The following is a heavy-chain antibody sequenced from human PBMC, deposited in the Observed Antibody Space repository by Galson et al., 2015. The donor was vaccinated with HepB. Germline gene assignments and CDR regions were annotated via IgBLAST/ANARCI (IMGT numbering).Heavy chain of an antibody. CDR2: IDPSDSYS. Sequence: QSGAEVKKPGESLRISCEGSGYSFTNYWISWVRQVPGKGLEWIGNIDPSDSYSNYSPSFQGHVTISADKSISAAYLQWSSLKASDTAMYYCARHYPGLRTTFDIWGQGTMVTVSS. CDR3: ARHYPGLRTTFDI. J-gene: IGHJ3*02. V-gene: IGHV5-10-1*01. CDR1: GYSFTNYW. D-gene: IGHD4-11*01.